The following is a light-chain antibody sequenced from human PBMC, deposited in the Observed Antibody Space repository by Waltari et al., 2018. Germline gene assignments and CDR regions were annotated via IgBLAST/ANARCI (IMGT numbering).Light chain of an antibody. J-gene: IGKJ2*01. CDR1: QSVRNF. CDR2: GAS. V-gene: IGKV3-20*01. CDR3: QQYSSSVMYT. Sequence: DIVLTQSPGTLSLSPGERATLSCRASQSVRNFLAWYQQKPGQTPRLLIYGASSRATGIPDRFSGSVSGTDFILTINRLEPEDFAVYFCQQYSSSVMYTFGQGTKLEI.